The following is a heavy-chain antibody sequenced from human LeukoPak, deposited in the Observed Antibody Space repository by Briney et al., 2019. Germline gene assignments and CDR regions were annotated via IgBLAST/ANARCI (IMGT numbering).Heavy chain of an antibody. CDR3: ARDIRYSNYVGYYYYYGMDV. D-gene: IGHD4-11*01. CDR1: GGSVSSGSYY. Sequence: SETLSLTCTVSGGSVSSGSYYWSWIRQPPGKGLEWIGYIYYSGSTNYNPSLKSRVTISVDTSKNQFSLKLSSVTAADTAVYYCARDIRYSNYVGYYYYYGMDVWGQGTTVTVSS. J-gene: IGHJ6*02. CDR2: IYYSGST. V-gene: IGHV4-61*01.